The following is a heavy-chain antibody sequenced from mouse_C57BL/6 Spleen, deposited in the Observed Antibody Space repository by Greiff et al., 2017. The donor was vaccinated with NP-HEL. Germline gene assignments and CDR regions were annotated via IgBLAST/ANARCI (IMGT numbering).Heavy chain of an antibody. CDR2: IHPNSGST. CDR3: AREPYYGSTPFAY. Sequence: QVQLQQSGAELVKPGASVKLSCKASGYTFTSYWMHWVKQRPGQGLEWIGMIHPNSGSTNYNEKFKSKATLTVDKSSSTAYMQLSSLTSEDSAVYYCAREPYYGSTPFAYWGQGTLVTVSA. D-gene: IGHD1-1*01. J-gene: IGHJ3*01. CDR1: GYTFTSYW. V-gene: IGHV1-64*01.